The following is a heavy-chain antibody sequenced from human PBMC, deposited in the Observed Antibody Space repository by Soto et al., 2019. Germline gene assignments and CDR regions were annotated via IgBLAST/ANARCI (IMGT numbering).Heavy chain of an antibody. J-gene: IGHJ4*02. CDR2: ISYDGSNK. CDR3: AKGGLDTMIVVVITPSFDY. V-gene: IGHV3-30*18. CDR1: GFTFSSYG. D-gene: IGHD3-22*01. Sequence: GGSLRLSCAASGFTFSSYGMHWVRQAPGKGLEWVAVISYDGSNKYYADSVKGRFTISRDNSKNTLYLQMNSLRAEDTAVYYCAKGGLDTMIVVVITPSFDYWGQGTLVTVSS.